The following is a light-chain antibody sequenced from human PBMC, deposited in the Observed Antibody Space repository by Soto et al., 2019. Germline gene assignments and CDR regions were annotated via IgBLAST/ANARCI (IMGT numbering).Light chain of an antibody. CDR3: QQYYSTPGT. J-gene: IGKJ1*01. Sequence: DIVMTQSPDSLAVSLGERATINCKSSQSVLYRSNNENYLAWYQQKPGQPPKLLIYWASTRESGVPDRFSGSGSGTDFTLTISSLQAEDVAVYYCQQYYSTPGTFGQGTKVEIK. CDR2: WAS. CDR1: QSVLYRSNNENY. V-gene: IGKV4-1*01.